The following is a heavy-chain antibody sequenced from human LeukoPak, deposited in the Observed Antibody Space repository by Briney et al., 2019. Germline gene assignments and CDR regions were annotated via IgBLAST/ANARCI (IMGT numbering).Heavy chain of an antibody. D-gene: IGHD2-21*02. CDR1: GFTFSSYA. J-gene: IGHJ4*02. CDR2: ISYDGSNK. CDR3: ARDLEVVVTAILDY. V-gene: IGHV3-30*04. Sequence: GGSLRLSCAASGFTFSSYAMHWVRQAPGKGLEWVAVISYDGSNKYYADSVKGRFTISRDNSKNTLYLQMDSLRAEDTAVYYCARDLEVVVTAILDYWGQGTLVTVSS.